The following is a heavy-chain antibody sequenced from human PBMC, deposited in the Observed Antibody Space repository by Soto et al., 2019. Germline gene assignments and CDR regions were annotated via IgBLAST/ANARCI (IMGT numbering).Heavy chain of an antibody. V-gene: IGHV1-69*12. CDR2: IIPGFASP. J-gene: IGHJ6*02. CDR1: GGTFNSFA. D-gene: IGHD2-21*01. CDR3: ARDRVMRGNSYYYGMDV. Sequence: QVRLVQSGAEVKKPGSSMKVSCKTSGGTFNSFAISWVRLVPGQGLEWMGVIIPGFASPTYAQTLQGRVSITADESTTTAYMEPSSLRSEDTAVYYCARDRVMRGNSYYYGMDVWGQGTTVTVSS.